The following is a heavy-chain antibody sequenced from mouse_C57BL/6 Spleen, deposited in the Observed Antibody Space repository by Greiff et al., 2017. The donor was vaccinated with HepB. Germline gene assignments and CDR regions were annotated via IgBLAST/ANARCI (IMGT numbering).Heavy chain of an antibody. Sequence: VKLMESGPELVKPGASVKISCKASGYAFSSSWMNWVKQRPGKGLEWIGRIYPGDGDTNYNGKFKGKATLTADKSSSTAYMQLSSLTSEDSAVYFCARREYYGSSPFDYWGQGTTLTVSS. V-gene: IGHV1-82*01. J-gene: IGHJ2*01. CDR3: ARREYYGSSPFDY. CDR1: GYAFSSSW. D-gene: IGHD1-1*01. CDR2: IYPGDGDT.